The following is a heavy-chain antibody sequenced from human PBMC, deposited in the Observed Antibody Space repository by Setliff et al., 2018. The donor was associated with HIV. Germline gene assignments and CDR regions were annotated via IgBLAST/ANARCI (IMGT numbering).Heavy chain of an antibody. J-gene: IGHJ6*02. CDR2: INDNGST. V-gene: IGHV4-34*01. CDR1: GGSFSGYY. Sequence: SETLSLTCAVYGGSFSGYYWSWIRQPPGKGLERIGEINDNGSTNYNPSLKSRVTISVDTSKNQFSLKLSSVTAADTAVYYCARVRGRYYYHYAMDVWGQGTTVTVSS. CDR3: ARVRGRYYYHYAMDV. D-gene: IGHD3-10*01.